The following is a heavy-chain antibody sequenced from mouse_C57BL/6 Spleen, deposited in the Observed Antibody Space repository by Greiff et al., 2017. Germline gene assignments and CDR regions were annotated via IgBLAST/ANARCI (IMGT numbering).Heavy chain of an antibody. Sequence: VQLQQSGAELVRPGASVTLSCKASGYTFTDYEMHWVKQTPVHGLEWIGAIDPETGGTAYNQKFKGKAILTADKSSSTAYMELRSLTSEDSAVYYCTRSVSLPLDAMDYWGQGTSVTVSS. D-gene: IGHD1-2*01. J-gene: IGHJ4*01. CDR1: GYTFTDYE. CDR3: TRSVSLPLDAMDY. CDR2: IDPETGGT. V-gene: IGHV1-15*01.